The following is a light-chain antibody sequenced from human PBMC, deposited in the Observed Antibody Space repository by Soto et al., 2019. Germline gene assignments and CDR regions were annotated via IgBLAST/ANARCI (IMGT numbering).Light chain of an antibody. V-gene: IGLV2-8*01. CDR1: SSDVGGYNY. Sequence: QSALTQPPSASGSPGQSVTISCTGTSSDVGGYNYVSWYQQHPGKAPKLMIYEVSKRPSGVPDRFSGSKSANTASLTVSGLQAEDEADYYCSSYAGTNGVVFGEGTKLTVL. J-gene: IGLJ2*01. CDR2: EVS. CDR3: SSYAGTNGVV.